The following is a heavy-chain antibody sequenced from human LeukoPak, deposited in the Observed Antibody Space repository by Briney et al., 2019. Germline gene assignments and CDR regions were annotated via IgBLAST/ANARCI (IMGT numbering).Heavy chain of an antibody. CDR3: ARDQVQNYYYSGMDV. CDR2: ISYDGRNK. V-gene: IGHV3-30*04. D-gene: IGHD2/OR15-2a*01. CDR1: GFTFSTYV. J-gene: IGHJ6*02. Sequence: GGSLRLSCAASGFTFSTYVMHWVRQTPGKGLEWVALISYDGRNKYYADSVKGRFTISRDNAKNSLYLQMNSLRADDTAVYYCARDQVQNYYYSGMDVWGQGTTVTVSS.